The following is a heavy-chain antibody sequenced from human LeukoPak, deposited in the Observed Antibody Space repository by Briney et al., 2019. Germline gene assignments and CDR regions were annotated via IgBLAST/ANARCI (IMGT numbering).Heavy chain of an antibody. D-gene: IGHD3-3*01. CDR2: ISAYNGNT. Sequence: ASVKVSCKASGYTFTSYGISWVRQAPGQGLEWMGWISAYNGNTNYAQKLQGRVTMTTDTPTSTAYMELRSLRSDDTAVYYCARDGFDFWSGYSTSYNWFDPWGQGTLVTVSS. J-gene: IGHJ5*02. CDR3: ARDGFDFWSGYSTSYNWFDP. CDR1: GYTFTSYG. V-gene: IGHV1-18*01.